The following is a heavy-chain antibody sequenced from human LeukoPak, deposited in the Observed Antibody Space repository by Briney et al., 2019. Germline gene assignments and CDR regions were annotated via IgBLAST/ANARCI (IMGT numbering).Heavy chain of an antibody. CDR2: IYTSGST. D-gene: IGHD4-17*01. J-gene: IGHJ4*02. Sequence: SETLSLTCTVSGGSISSYYWRWIRQPAGKGLEWIGRIYTSGSTNYNPTLKSRVTMSVDTSKNQFSLKLSSVTAADTAVYYCARDEAWATVSTNPLDYWGQGTLVTVSS. V-gene: IGHV4-4*07. CDR1: GGSISSYY. CDR3: ARDEAWATVSTNPLDY.